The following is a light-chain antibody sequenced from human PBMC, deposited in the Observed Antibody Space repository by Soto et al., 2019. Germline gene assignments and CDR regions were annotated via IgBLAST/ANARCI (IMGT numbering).Light chain of an antibody. CDR3: QVWDSSSDHP. V-gene: IGLV3-21*04. CDR2: YDN. Sequence: SYELTQPPSVSVAPGKTARITCGGNNIGSKSVHWYQQKPGQAPVLVIYYDNDRPSGIPERFSGSNSGNTATLTISRVEAGDEADYYCQVWDSSSDHPFGGGTKLTVL. J-gene: IGLJ2*01. CDR1: NIGSKS.